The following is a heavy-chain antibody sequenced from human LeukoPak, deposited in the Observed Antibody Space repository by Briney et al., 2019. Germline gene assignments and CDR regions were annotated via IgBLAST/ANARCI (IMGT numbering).Heavy chain of an antibody. CDR2: IYYSGST. CDR1: GGSISSGDYY. Sequence: SQTLSLTCTVSGGSISSGDYYWSWIRQPPGKDLEWIGYIYYSGSTYYNPSPKSRVTISVDTSKNQFSLKLSSVTAADTAVYYCARDSSSWYSYGMDVWGKGTTVTVSS. D-gene: IGHD6-13*01. J-gene: IGHJ6*04. V-gene: IGHV4-30-4*01. CDR3: ARDSSSWYSYGMDV.